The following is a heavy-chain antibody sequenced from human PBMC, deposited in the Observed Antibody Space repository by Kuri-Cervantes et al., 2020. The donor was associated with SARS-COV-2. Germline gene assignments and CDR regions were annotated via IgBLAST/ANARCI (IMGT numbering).Heavy chain of an antibody. CDR1: GFTFSSYW. CDR2: INSDGSST. V-gene: IGHV3-74*01. CDR3: AASGYSYGFPYY. D-gene: IGHD5-18*01. Sequence: GGSLRLSCAASGFTFSSYWMHWVRQAPGKGLVWVSRINSDGSSTSYADSVKGRFTISRDNAKNTLYLQMNSLRAEDTAVYYCAASGYSYGFPYYWGQGTLVTVSS. J-gene: IGHJ4*02.